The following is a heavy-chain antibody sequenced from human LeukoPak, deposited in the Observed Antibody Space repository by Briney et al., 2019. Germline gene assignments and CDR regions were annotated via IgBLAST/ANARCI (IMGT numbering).Heavy chain of an antibody. V-gene: IGHV3-64*01. Sequence: GGSLRLSCVVSGFTFSSYAMHWVRQAPGKGLEYVSAISSNGGSTYYANSVKGRFTISRDDSKNTLYLQMGSLRAEDTAVYYCARDGNQRSLAYWGQGTLVTVSS. CDR1: GFTFSSYA. CDR2: ISSNGGST. D-gene: IGHD1-14*01. J-gene: IGHJ4*02. CDR3: ARDGNQRSLAY.